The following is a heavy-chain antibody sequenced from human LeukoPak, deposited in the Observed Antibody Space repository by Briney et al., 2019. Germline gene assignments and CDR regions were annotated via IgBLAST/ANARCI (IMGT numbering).Heavy chain of an antibody. V-gene: IGHV3-21*01. J-gene: IGHJ5*02. D-gene: IGHD4-23*01. CDR2: ISSSSSYI. CDR3: ARCGGGNPRWFDP. Sequence: GGSLRLSCAASGFTFSGYSMNWVRQAPGKGLEWVSSISSSSSYIYYSDSVKGRFTISRDNARNSMYLQMNSLRDEDTAVYYCARCGGGNPRWFDPWGQGTLVTVSS. CDR1: GFTFSGYS.